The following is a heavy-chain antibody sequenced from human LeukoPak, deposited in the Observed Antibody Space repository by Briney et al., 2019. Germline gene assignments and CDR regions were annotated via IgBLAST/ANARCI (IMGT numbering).Heavy chain of an antibody. CDR3: ARSPSCSGGSCYTVDY. CDR1: GGSISSYY. D-gene: IGHD2-15*01. J-gene: IGHJ4*02. Sequence: PSETLSLTCTVSGGSISSYYWSWIRQPPGKGLEWIGYIYYSGSTNYNPSLKSRVTISVDTSKNQFSLKLSSVTAADTAVYYCARSPSCSGGSCYTVDYWGQGTLVTVSS. V-gene: IGHV4-59*01. CDR2: IYYSGST.